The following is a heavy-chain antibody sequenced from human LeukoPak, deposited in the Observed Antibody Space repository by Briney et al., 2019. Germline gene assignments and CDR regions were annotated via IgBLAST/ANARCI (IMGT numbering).Heavy chain of an antibody. CDR1: GFTFSSYG. V-gene: IGHV3-30*02. CDR2: IHFDGNTN. Sequence: GGSLRLSCAASGFTFSSYGMHWVRQAPGKGLDWVAFIHFDGNTNFSSDSVKGRFTISRDNPKNALFLQLSGLRVEDTAVYYCAKGGLDFGGTVYMDAWGKGTTVTIS. D-gene: IGHD3-10*01. J-gene: IGHJ6*03. CDR3: AKGGLDFGGTVYMDA.